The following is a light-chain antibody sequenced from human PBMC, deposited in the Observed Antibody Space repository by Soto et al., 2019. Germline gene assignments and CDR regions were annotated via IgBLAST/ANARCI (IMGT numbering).Light chain of an antibody. Sequence: DVQMTQSPSTVSASLGDRVTITCRASQNVDDSLAWYQQRPGKAPKLLIYDASNLQSGVPSRFSGSGFGTEFTLTINGLQPDDFAVYFCQHFHTKPITFGQGTRLDIK. CDR1: QNVDDS. V-gene: IGKV1-5*01. J-gene: IGKJ5*01. CDR3: QHFHTKPIT. CDR2: DAS.